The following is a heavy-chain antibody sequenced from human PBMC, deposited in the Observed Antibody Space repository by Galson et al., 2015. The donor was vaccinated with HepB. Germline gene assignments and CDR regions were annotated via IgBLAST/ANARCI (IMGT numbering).Heavy chain of an antibody. CDR3: ARGRYYYDSSGYFAFDI. CDR2: ISAYNGNT. J-gene: IGHJ3*02. Sequence: SVKVSCKASGYTFTSYGISWVRQAPGQGLEWMGWISAYNGNTNYAQKLQGRVTMTTDTSTSTAYMELRSLRSDDTAVYYCARGRYYYDSSGYFAFDIWGQGTMVTVSS. CDR1: GYTFTSYG. V-gene: IGHV1-18*01. D-gene: IGHD3-22*01.